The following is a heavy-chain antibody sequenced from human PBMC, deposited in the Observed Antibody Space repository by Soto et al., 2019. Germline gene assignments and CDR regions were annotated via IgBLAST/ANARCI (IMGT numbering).Heavy chain of an antibody. CDR1: GGSITSTNW. J-gene: IGHJ4*02. V-gene: IGHV4-4*02. D-gene: IGHD6-13*01. CDR3: ARDRGIATAGY. CDR2: IYHSGTT. Sequence: SETLSLTCAVSGGSITSTNWWSWVRQPPGKGLEWIGEIYHSGTTNYNPSLKSRVTISVDKSKNQFSLKLTSVTAADTAVYYCARDRGIATAGYWGQGILVTVSS.